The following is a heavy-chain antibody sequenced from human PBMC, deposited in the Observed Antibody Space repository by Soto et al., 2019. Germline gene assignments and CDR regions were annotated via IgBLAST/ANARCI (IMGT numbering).Heavy chain of an antibody. V-gene: IGHV3-7*05. CDR1: GFTFSGYW. CDR3: ARPDYDFWSGSTDYYYYGMDV. D-gene: IGHD3-3*01. CDR2: IKQDGSEK. J-gene: IGHJ6*02. Sequence: GGSLRLSCAASGFTFSGYWMSWVRQAPGKGLEWVANIKQDGSEKYYVDSVKGRFTISRDNAKNSLYLQMNSLRAEDTAVYYCARPDYDFWSGSTDYYYYGMDVWGQGTTVTVSS.